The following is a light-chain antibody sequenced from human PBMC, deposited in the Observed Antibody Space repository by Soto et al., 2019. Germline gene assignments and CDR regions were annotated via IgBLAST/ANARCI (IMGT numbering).Light chain of an antibody. CDR3: QSYDSSLSAL. CDR1: SSNIGAGYD. CDR2: GNS. J-gene: IGLJ2*01. Sequence: QAVVTQPPSVSGAPGQRVTISCTGSSSNIGAGYDVHWYQQLPGTAPKLLIYGNSNRPSGVPDRFSGYKSGTSASLAITGLQAEVEADYYCQSYDSSLSALFGGGTKLTVL. V-gene: IGLV1-40*01.